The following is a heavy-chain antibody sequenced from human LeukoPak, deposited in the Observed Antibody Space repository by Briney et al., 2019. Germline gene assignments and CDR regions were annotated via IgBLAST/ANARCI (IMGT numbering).Heavy chain of an antibody. CDR1: GLTFSNYA. CDR3: ATSKSHLDAFGM. CDR2: ISYDGSSK. J-gene: IGHJ3*02. D-gene: IGHD2-2*01. Sequence: PGGSLRLSCAASGLTFSNYAMHWVRQAPGKGLGWVAVISYDGSSKYYVDSVGGRFTISRDNSKNTQYLQMNGLRADDTAVYYCATSKSHLDAFGMWGQGTMVTVSS. V-gene: IGHV3-30-3*01.